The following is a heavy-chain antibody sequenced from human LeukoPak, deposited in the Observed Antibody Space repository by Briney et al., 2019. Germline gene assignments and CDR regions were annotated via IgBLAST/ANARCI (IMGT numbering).Heavy chain of an antibody. CDR3: ARDRYGGSVMDV. J-gene: IGHJ6*02. Sequence: PGGSLRLSCAASGFTFSSYWMLWVRQAPGKGLEWVASIKQDGSEKYYVDSMKGRFTISRDNAKNSLYLQMNSLRAEDTAVYYCARDRYGGSVMDVWGQGTTVTVSS. CDR2: IKQDGSEK. D-gene: IGHD1-26*01. V-gene: IGHV3-7*03. CDR1: GFTFSSYW.